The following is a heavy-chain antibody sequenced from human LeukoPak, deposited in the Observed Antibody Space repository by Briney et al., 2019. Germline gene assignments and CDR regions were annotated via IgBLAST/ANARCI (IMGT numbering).Heavy chain of an antibody. CDR3: ASGGDAAIVLEY. D-gene: IGHD5-18*01. J-gene: IGHJ4*02. Sequence: PGRSLRLSCAASGFNFSSYAMHWVRQAPGKGLEWVAVISYDGRNKYYADSVKGRFTISRDNSKNTLDLQLNSLRADDTAVNYCASGGDAAIVLEYWLQGTQV. CDR1: GFNFSSYA. V-gene: IGHV3-30*04. CDR2: ISYDGRNK.